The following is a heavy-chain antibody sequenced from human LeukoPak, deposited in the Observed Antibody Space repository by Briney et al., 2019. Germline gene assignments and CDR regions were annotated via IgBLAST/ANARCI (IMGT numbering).Heavy chain of an antibody. Sequence: GGSPRLSCAASGFTFSSSWMNWVRQAPGKGLEWVANINQDGSKKFYVDSVKGRFTISRDNGKNSLFLQMNSLRAEDTAVYYCARDFTMVRGVIPPYFDSWGQGTLVTVSS. D-gene: IGHD3-10*01. J-gene: IGHJ4*02. CDR1: GFTFSSSW. CDR2: INQDGSKK. CDR3: ARDFTMVRGVIPPYFDS. V-gene: IGHV3-7*01.